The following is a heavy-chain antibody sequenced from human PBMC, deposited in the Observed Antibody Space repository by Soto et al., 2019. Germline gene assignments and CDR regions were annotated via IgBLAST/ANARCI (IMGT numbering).Heavy chain of an antibody. CDR3: AREVVVAAAYYYYGMDV. CDR2: IIPIFGTA. D-gene: IGHD2-15*01. J-gene: IGHJ6*02. V-gene: IGHV1-69*13. Sequence: SVKVSCKASGGTFSCYAISWVRQAPGQGLEWMGGIIPIFGTANYAQKFQGRVTITADESTSTAYMELSSLRSEDTAVYYCAREVVVAAAYYYYGMDVWGQGTTVTVSS. CDR1: GGTFSCYA.